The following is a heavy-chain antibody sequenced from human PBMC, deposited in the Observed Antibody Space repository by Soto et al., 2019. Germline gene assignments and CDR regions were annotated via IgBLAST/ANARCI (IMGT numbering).Heavy chain of an antibody. D-gene: IGHD3-10*01. CDR1: GVTLRDHW. CDR3: GSDYFGSGSP. J-gene: IGHJ5*02. V-gene: IGHV3-74*01. Sequence: EVQLVESGGGLFQPGGSLRLSCAASGVTLRDHWMHWVLKAPGKGLVWLARIINDGRETDDEYSVKGRFIISRDNAKNAVYLQMNSLAVEDTGIFSCGSDYFGSGSPWGQGTLVTVSS. CDR2: IINDGRET.